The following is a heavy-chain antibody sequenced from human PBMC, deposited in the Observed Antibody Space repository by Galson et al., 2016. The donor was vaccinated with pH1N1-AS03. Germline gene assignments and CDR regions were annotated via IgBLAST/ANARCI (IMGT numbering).Heavy chain of an antibody. Sequence: SVKVSCKASGGTFSSYAITWMRQAPGQGLEWVGGIRPISGAASYAQKFQGRLTITADESTSTIYMELPSLTSEDTAIYYCARDRHYDTSGRFYYESEHWGQGTLVIVSS. D-gene: IGHD3-22*01. CDR1: GGTFSSYA. CDR3: ARDRHYDTSGRFYYESEH. CDR2: IRPISGAA. V-gene: IGHV1-69*13. J-gene: IGHJ4*02.